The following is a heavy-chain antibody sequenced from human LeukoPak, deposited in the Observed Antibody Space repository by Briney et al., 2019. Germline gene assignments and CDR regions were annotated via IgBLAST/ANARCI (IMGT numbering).Heavy chain of an antibody. CDR1: XFTXSIYA. Sequence: PGGSLRLSCAASXFTXSIYAMGWVRQAXGXGLEWVSAISGSGGSTYYADSVKGRFTTSRDNSKNTLYLQMNSLRAEDTAVYYCAHCGYFDWLYHDYWGQGTLVTVSS. CDR3: AHCGYFDWLYHDY. D-gene: IGHD3-9*01. CDR2: ISGSGGST. J-gene: IGHJ4*02. V-gene: IGHV3-23*01.